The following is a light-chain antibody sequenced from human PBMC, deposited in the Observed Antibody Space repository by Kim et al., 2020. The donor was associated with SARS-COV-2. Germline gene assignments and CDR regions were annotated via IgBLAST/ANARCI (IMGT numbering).Light chain of an antibody. CDR1: QSVSSY. CDR2: DAS. CDR3: QERSNLLT. J-gene: IGKJ4*01. Sequence: SLSPGESATLACRASQSVSSYLAWYQQKPGQAPRLLIYDASNRATGISARFSGSGSGTDFTLTISSLEPEDFAVYYCQERSNLLTFGGGTKVDIK. V-gene: IGKV3-11*01.